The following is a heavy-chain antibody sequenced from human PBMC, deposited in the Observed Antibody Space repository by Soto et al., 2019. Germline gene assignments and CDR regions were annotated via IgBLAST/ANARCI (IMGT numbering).Heavy chain of an antibody. CDR2: IYHSGST. CDR3: ASYYDFWSGYFDY. J-gene: IGHJ4*02. V-gene: IGHV4-30-2*01. CDR1: GGSISSGGYS. D-gene: IGHD3-3*01. Sequence: SSETLSLTCAVSGGSISSGGYSWSWIRQPPGKGLEWIGYIYHSGSTNYNPSLKSRVTISVDTSKNQFSLKLSSVTAADTAVYYCASYYDFWSGYFDYWGQGTLVTVSS.